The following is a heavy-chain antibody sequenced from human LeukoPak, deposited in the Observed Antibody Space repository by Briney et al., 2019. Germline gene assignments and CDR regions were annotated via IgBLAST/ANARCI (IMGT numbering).Heavy chain of an antibody. J-gene: IGHJ4*02. CDR2: IYYSGST. V-gene: IGHV4-59*01. CDR1: GGSISSYY. CDR3: AREDYGSVD. Sequence: SSETLSLTCTVSGGSISSYYWSWIRQPPGKGLEWIGYIYYSGSTNYNPSLKSRVTISADTSKNQFSLKLSSVTAADTAVYYCAREDYGSVDWGQGTLVTVSS. D-gene: IGHD4-17*01.